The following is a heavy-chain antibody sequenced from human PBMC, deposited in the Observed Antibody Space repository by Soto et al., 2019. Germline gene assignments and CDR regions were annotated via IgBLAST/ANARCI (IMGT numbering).Heavy chain of an antibody. V-gene: IGHV4-39*01. J-gene: IGHJ4*02. CDR3: ATRFPYSSGSHDY. D-gene: IGHD3-10*01. CDR2: MVYSGTT. CDR1: GGSITSNAYH. Sequence: QLQLQESGPGLVKPSETLSLTCTVSGGSITSNAYHWGWVRQPPGKGLEWIGSMVYSGTTYYNPSLKSRVNISVDTSKNQFSLKLISVSVADTAVYFCATRFPYSSGSHDYWGQGTRVIVSS.